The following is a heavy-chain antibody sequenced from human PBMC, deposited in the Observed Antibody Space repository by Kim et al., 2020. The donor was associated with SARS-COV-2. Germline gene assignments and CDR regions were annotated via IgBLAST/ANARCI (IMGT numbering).Heavy chain of an antibody. V-gene: IGHV3-64D*09. CDR3: VKDRPLYDILTGDFDY. J-gene: IGHJ4*02. CDR2: ISSNGGST. CDR1: GFTFSSYA. D-gene: IGHD3-9*01. Sequence: GGSLRLSCSASGFTFSSYAMHWVRQAPGKGLEYVSAISSNGGSTYYADSVKGRFTISRDNSKNTLYLQMSSLRAEDTAVYYCVKDRPLYDILTGDFDYWGQGTLVTVSS.